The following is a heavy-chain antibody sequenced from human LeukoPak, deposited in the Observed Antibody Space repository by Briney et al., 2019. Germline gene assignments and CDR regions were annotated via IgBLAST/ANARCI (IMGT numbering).Heavy chain of an antibody. D-gene: IGHD5-18*01. J-gene: IGHJ3*02. CDR1: GGSISSYY. CDR3: ARGIAWRSSMVTSAFDI. V-gene: IGHV4-59*01. CDR2: IYYSGST. Sequence: SETLSLTCTVSGGSISSYYWSWIRQPPGKGLEWIGYIYYSGSTNYNPSLKSRVTISVDTSKNQFSLKLSSVTAADTAVYYCARGIAWRSSMVTSAFDIWGQGTMVTVSS.